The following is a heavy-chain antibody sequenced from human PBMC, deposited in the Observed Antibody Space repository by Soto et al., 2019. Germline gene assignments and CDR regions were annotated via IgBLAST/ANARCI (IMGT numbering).Heavy chain of an antibody. Sequence: WGSMTLSXAASGFSFTTYAMTWVRQGPGKGLEWVSSIGTTTGDLLYADSVKGRFTISRDNSRNTLYLQMNSLRTEDTAIYYCAKRSPSGTYYFDYWGQGTLVTVSS. J-gene: IGHJ4*02. CDR1: GFSFTTYA. D-gene: IGHD1-26*01. CDR3: AKRSPSGTYYFDY. V-gene: IGHV3-23*01. CDR2: IGTTTGDL.